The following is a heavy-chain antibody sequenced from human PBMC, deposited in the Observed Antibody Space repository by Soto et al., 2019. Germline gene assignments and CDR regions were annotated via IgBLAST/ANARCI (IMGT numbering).Heavy chain of an antibody. D-gene: IGHD3-22*01. CDR2: ISSSSSYT. V-gene: IGHV3-11*05. J-gene: IGHJ4*02. CDR3: ATGQYYYDSSGYYYS. Sequence: QVQLVESGGGLVKPGGSLRLSCAASGFTFSDYYMRWIRQAPGKGLEWVSDISSSSSYTNYADSVKGRFTISRDNAKNSLYLQMNSLRAEDTAVYYCATGQYYYDSSGYYYSWGQGTLVTVSS. CDR1: GFTFSDYY.